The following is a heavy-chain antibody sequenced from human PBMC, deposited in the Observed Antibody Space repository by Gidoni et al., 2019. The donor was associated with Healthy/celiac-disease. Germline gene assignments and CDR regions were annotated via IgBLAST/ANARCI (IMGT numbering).Heavy chain of an antibody. D-gene: IGHD3-22*01. CDR1: GGSFSGYY. V-gene: IGHV4-34*01. CDR2: INHSGST. J-gene: IGHJ4*02. Sequence: QVQLQQWGAGLLKPSETLSLTCAVYGGSFSGYYWSWIRQPPWKGLEWIGEINHSGSTNYNPSLKSRVTISVDTSKNQFSLKLSSVTAADTAVYYCAGHYYDSSGLDYWGQGTLVTVSS. CDR3: AGHYYDSSGLDY.